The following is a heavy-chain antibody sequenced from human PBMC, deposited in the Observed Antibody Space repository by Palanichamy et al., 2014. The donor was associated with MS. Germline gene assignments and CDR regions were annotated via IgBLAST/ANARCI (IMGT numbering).Heavy chain of an antibody. Sequence: QVQLVQSGAAVKKPGASVKVSCKASGYAFTDYAIHWVRQAPGQRLEWMGWINAGNGNTKYSQKFQSRVTITRDTSADTAYMELSSLRSEDTALYYCAREHDSWSGYSFDFWGQRTLVTASS. V-gene: IGHV1-3*01. CDR3: AREHDSWSGYSFDF. CDR1: GYAFTDYA. D-gene: IGHD3-3*01. J-gene: IGHJ4*02. CDR2: INAGNGNT.